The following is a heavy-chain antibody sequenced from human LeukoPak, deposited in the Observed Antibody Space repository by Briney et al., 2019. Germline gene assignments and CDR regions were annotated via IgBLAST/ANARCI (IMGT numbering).Heavy chain of an antibody. J-gene: IGHJ4*02. CDR1: GGSISSSSYY. Sequence: SETLSLTCTVSGGSISSSSYYWGWIRQPPGKGLEWIASIYYSGSAYYNPSLKSRVTISVDTSKNQFSLKLSSVTAADTAVYYCARVSRDGYNRYLDYWGQGTLVTVSS. CDR2: IYYSGSA. D-gene: IGHD5-24*01. V-gene: IGHV4-39*01. CDR3: ARVSRDGYNRYLDY.